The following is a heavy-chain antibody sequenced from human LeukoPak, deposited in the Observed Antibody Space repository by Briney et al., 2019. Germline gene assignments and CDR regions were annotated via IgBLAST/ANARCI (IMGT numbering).Heavy chain of an antibody. D-gene: IGHD5-12*01. V-gene: IGHV4-39*01. Sequence: SETLSLTCTVSGGSISSSYYYRGWIRQPPGKGLEWVGNIYYTGGTYYNPSLKSRVTISLDTSKNQFSLKLSSVTAADTAVYYCARRGYTPTTFDYWGQGTLVAVSS. CDR3: ARRGYTPTTFDY. CDR1: GGSISSSYYY. CDR2: IYYTGGT. J-gene: IGHJ4*02.